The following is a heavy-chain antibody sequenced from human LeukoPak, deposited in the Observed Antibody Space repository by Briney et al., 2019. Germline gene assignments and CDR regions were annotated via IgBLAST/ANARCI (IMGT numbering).Heavy chain of an antibody. CDR3: ASQSPVGATEAFDI. D-gene: IGHD1-26*01. V-gene: IGHV3-23*01. Sequence: GGSLRLSCAASGFTFSSYAMSWVRQAPGKGLEGVSGISGGGGSTYYADSVKGRFTISRDNSENTLYLQMSGLRAEDTAVYYCASQSPVGATEAFDIWGQGTMVTVSS. CDR2: ISGGGGST. J-gene: IGHJ3*02. CDR1: GFTFSSYA.